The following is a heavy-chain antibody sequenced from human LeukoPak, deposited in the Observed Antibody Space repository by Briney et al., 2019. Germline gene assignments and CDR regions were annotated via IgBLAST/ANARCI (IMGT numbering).Heavy chain of an antibody. CDR2: IYPGDSDT. J-gene: IGHJ5*02. V-gene: IGHV5-51*01. CDR1: GYSFTSYW. D-gene: IGHD1-1*01. Sequence: GESLRISCKGSGYSFTSYWIGWVRQMPGKGLEWMGIIYPGDSDTRYSPSFQGQVTISADKSISTAYLQWSSLKASDTAMYYCARRLYNWNSGGQFDPWGQGTLVTVSS. CDR3: ARRLYNWNSGGQFDP.